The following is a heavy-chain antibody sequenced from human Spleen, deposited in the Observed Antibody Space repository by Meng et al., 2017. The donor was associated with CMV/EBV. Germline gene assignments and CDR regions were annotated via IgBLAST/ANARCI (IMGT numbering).Heavy chain of an antibody. J-gene: IGHJ5*02. Sequence: SYWMHWVRQAPGKGLVWVSRINSDGSSTSYADSVKGRFTISRDNAKNTLYLQMNSLRAEDTAVYYCARGYCSSTSCYTGEENNWFDPWGQGTLVTVSS. CDR1: SYW. CDR2: INSDGSST. V-gene: IGHV3-74*01. CDR3: ARGYCSSTSCYTGEENNWFDP. D-gene: IGHD2-2*02.